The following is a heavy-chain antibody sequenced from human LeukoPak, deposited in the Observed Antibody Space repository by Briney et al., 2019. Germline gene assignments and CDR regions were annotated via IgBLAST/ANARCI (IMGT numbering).Heavy chain of an antibody. J-gene: IGHJ3*02. V-gene: IGHV1-2*02. CDR3: ARDRDYVWGSYRFQAFDI. CDR1: GYTFTGYY. Sequence: ASVKVSCKASGYTFTGYYMHWVRQAPGQGLEWMGWINPNSGGTNYAQKFQGRVTMTRDTSISTAYMELSRLRSDDTAVYYCARDRDYVWGSYRFQAFDIWGQGTMVTVSS. D-gene: IGHD3-16*02. CDR2: INPNSGGT.